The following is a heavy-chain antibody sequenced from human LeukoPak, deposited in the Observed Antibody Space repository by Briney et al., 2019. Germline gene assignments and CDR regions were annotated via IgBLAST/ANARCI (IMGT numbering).Heavy chain of an antibody. V-gene: IGHV4-38-2*02. J-gene: IGHJ4*02. CDR3: ARDGVTMVRGASDY. CDR1: GYSISSGYY. D-gene: IGHD3-10*01. Sequence: SETLSLACTVSGYSISSGYYWGWIRQPPGKGLEWIGSIYHSGSTYYNPSLKSRVTISVDTSKNQFSLKLSSVTAADTAVYYCARDGVTMVRGASDYWGQGTLVTASS. CDR2: IYHSGST.